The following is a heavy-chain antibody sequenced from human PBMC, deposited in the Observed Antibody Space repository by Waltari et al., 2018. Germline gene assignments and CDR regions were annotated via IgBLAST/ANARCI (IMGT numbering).Heavy chain of an antibody. CDR1: GGSISSSSYY. J-gene: IGHJ5*02. V-gene: IGHV4-39*01. CDR3: ARRLVVVAAWFDP. D-gene: IGHD2-15*01. Sequence: QLPLQESGPGLVKPSATLSLTCTVSGGSISSSSYYWGWIRQPPGKGLEWIGSIYYSGSTYYNPSLKSRVTISVDTSKNQFSLKLSSVTAADTAVYYCARRLVVVAAWFDPWGQGTLVTVSS. CDR2: IYYSGST.